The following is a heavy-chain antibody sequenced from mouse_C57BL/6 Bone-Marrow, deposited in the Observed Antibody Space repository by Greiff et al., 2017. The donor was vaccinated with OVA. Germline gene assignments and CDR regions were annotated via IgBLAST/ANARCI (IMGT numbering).Heavy chain of an antibody. CDR3: TTYPLYYGSSYAY. D-gene: IGHD1-1*01. CDR1: GFNIKDDY. CDR2: IDPENGDT. Sequence: VQLQQSGAELVRPGASVKLSCTASGFNIKDDYMHWVKQRPEQGLEWIGWIDPENGDTEYASKFQGKATITADTSSNTAYLQLSSLTSEDTAVYYCTTYPLYYGSSYAYWGQGTTLTVSS. V-gene: IGHV14-4*01. J-gene: IGHJ2*01.